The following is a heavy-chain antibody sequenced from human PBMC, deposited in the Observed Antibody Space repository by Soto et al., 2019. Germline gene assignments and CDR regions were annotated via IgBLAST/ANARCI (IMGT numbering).Heavy chain of an antibody. V-gene: IGHV3-30*18. D-gene: IGHD5-18*01. CDR2: ISYDGSNK. CDR3: AKEEGGYSYGYGVY. J-gene: IGHJ4*02. Sequence: GGSLRLSCAASGFTFSSYGMHWVRQAPGKGLEWVAVISYDGSNKYYADSVKGRFTISRDNSKNTLYLQMNSLRAEDTAVYYCAKEEGGYSYGYGVYWGQGTLVTVSS. CDR1: GFTFSSYG.